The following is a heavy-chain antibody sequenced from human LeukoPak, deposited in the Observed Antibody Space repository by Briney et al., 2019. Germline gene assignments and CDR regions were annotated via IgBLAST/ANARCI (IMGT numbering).Heavy chain of an antibody. CDR2: IYYSGST. Sequence: PSETLSLTCTVSGGSISSYYWSWIRQPPGKGLEWIGYIYYSGSTNYNPSLKSRVTISVDTSKNQFSLKLSSVTAADTAVYYCARVHCSSTSCYHFDYWGRGTLVTVPS. V-gene: IGHV4-59*01. D-gene: IGHD2-2*01. CDR3: ARVHCSSTSCYHFDY. J-gene: IGHJ4*02. CDR1: GGSISSYY.